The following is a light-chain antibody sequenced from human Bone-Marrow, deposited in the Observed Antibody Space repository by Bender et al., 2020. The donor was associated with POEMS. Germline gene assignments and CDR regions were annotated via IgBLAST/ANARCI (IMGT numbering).Light chain of an antibody. J-gene: IGLJ3*02. CDR2: NNE. CDR3: QSYDISLSGWV. CDR1: SSNMGAGYG. Sequence: QSVLTQPPSVSGAPGQTVTISCTGTSSNMGAGYGVNWYQQLPGTAPKLLIYNNENRPSGVPDRISGSKSGTSASLAITGLQAEDEADYYCQSYDISLSGWVFGRGTELT. V-gene: IGLV1-40*01.